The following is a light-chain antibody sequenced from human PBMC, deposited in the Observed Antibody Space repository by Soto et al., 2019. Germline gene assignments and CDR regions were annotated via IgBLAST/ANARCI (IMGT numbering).Light chain of an antibody. V-gene: IGKV3-15*01. CDR3: QQYQSWPRT. Sequence: IVMTQSPATLSVSPGGRATLSCRASQSVYSNFAWYQQKPGQAPRLLIYAASTRATDTPVRFSGSGSGTDFTLTISSLQSEDFAVYYCQQYQSWPRTFGQGTKVEIK. CDR1: QSVYSN. CDR2: AAS. J-gene: IGKJ1*01.